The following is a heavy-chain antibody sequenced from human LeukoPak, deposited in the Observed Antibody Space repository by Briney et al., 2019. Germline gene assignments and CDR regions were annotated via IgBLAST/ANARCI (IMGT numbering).Heavy chain of an antibody. Sequence: ASVKVSCKASGYTFTGYYMHWVRQAPGQGLEWMGWINPNSGGTNYAQKFQGRVTMTRDTSISTAYMELSRLRSDDTAVYYCATKYYDFWSGYSTLDYWGQGTLVIVSS. J-gene: IGHJ4*02. CDR2: INPNSGGT. V-gene: IGHV1-2*02. D-gene: IGHD3-3*01. CDR1: GYTFTGYY. CDR3: ATKYYDFWSGYSTLDY.